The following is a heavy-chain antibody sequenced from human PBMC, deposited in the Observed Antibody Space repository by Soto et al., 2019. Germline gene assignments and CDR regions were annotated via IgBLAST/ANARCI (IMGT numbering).Heavy chain of an antibody. J-gene: IGHJ6*02. V-gene: IGHV1-8*01. CDR2: MNPNSGNT. D-gene: IGHD6-13*01. CDR1: GYTFTSYD. CDR3: ARGLYSSSWYYYYYYGMDV. Sequence: GASVKVSCKASGYTFTSYDINWVRQATGQGLEWMGWMNPNSGNTGYAQKFQGRVTMTRNTSISTAYMELSSLGSEDTAVYYCARGLYSSSWYYYYYYGMDVWGQGTTVTVSS.